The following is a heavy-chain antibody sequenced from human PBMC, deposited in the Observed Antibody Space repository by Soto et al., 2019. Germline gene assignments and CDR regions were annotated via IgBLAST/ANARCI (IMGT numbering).Heavy chain of an antibody. CDR1: GGSISSYY. V-gene: IGHV4-59*01. CDR3: ARDLRGYGNFDY. J-gene: IGHJ4*02. D-gene: IGHD5-12*01. CDR2: IYYSGST. Sequence: SETLSLTCTVSGGSISSYYWSWIRQPPGKGLEWIGYIYYSGSTKYNPSLKSRVTISVDTSKNQFSLKLSSVTAADTAVYYCARDLRGYGNFDYWGQGTLVTVSS.